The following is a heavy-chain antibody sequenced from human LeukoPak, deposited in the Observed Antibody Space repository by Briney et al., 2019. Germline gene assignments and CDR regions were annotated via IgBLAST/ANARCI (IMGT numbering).Heavy chain of an antibody. CDR3: ARDGAYSSPSYEFDY. CDR2: IKQDGSEK. D-gene: IGHD6-6*01. CDR1: GFTFSSYS. Sequence: GGSLRLSCAASGFTFSSYSMNWVRQAPGKGLEWVANIKQDGSEKYYVDSVKGRFTISRDNAKNSLYLQMNSLRAEDTAVYYCARDGAYSSPSYEFDYWGQGTLVTVSS. V-gene: IGHV3-7*01. J-gene: IGHJ4*02.